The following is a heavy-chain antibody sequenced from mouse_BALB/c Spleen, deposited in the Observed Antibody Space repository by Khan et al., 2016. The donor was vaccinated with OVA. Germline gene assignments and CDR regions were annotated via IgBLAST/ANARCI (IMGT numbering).Heavy chain of an antibody. Sequence: VQLQQSGAELVRPGTSVKLSCKTSGYIFTSYWINWVKQRPGQGLEWIARIYPGNDNTYYSANFKDKATMTAAKSSHTAYLQLSSLTSEDSAVLFCAREEALYYFDYWGQGTTLTVSS. J-gene: IGHJ2*01. D-gene: IGHD3-2*02. CDR1: GYIFTSYW. V-gene: IGHV1-76*01. CDR3: AREEALYYFDY. CDR2: IYPGNDNT.